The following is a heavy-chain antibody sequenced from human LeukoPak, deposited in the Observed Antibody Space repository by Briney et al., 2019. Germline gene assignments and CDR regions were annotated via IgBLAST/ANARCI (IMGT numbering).Heavy chain of an antibody. J-gene: IGHJ4*02. V-gene: IGHV1-69*13. D-gene: IGHD2-21*02. Sequence: ASVKVSCKASAGTFSSYAISWVRQAPGQGLEWMGGIIPIFGTANYAQKFQGRVTITADESTSTAYMELSSLRSEDTAVYYCARAPMVTAIGGLDYWGQGTLVTVSS. CDR2: IIPIFGTA. CDR3: ARAPMVTAIGGLDY. CDR1: AGTFSSYA.